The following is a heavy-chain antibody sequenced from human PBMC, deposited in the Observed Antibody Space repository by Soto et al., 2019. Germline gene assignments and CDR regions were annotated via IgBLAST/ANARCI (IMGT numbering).Heavy chain of an antibody. V-gene: IGHV4-30-4*01. J-gene: IGHJ6*02. CDR3: ARGLGGDSSGYFSFYYYYGMDV. Sequence: PXETLSLTCTVSGCSMSSGDYYWSWIRQPPGKGLEWIGYIYYSGSTYYNPFLKSRVTISVDTSKNQFSLKLSSVTAADTAVYYCARGLGGDSSGYFSFYYYYGMDVWGQGTTVTVSS. CDR1: GCSMSSGDYY. CDR2: IYYSGST. D-gene: IGHD3-22*01.